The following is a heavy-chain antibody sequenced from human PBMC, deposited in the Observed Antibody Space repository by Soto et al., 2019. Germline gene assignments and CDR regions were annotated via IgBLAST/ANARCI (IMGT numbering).Heavy chain of an antibody. CDR2: FYPGDSTS. D-gene: IGHD2-2*03. CDR1: GYSFISSW. V-gene: IGHV5-51*01. CDR3: ARIIGYCRNNDCSWTFDI. J-gene: IGHJ3*02. Sequence: GASLKISCKTSGYSFISSWVAWVRQKPGKGLEWMGTFYPGDSTSTYSPSFQGQVTISVDKSISTAYLHLSSLKASDTAMYYCARIIGYCRNNDCSWTFDIWGQGTTVTVSS.